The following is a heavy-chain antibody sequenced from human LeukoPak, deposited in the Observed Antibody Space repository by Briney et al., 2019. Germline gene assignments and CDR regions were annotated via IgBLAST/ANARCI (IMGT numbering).Heavy chain of an antibody. V-gene: IGHV4-61*02. D-gene: IGHD1-26*01. CDR3: ATTTIRLGY. Sequence: SQTLSLTCTVSGASISSGNYYWSWIRQPAGKGLEWIGRIYTSGSTNYNPSLKSRVTMSVDTSKNQFSLKLSSVTAADTAVYYCATTTIRLGYWGQGTLVTVSS. CDR1: GASISSGNYY. CDR2: IYTSGST. J-gene: IGHJ4*02.